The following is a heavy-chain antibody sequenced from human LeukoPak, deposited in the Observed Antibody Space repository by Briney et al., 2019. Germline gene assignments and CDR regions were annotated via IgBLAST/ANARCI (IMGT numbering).Heavy chain of an antibody. Sequence: PGESLKISCKGSGYVFTSYWIAWVRQRPGKGLEWMGTIYPADSDARYSPSFQGQVTISADKSIDTAYLQWSSLKASDTAIYYCAKTAPDDFWSGSYYFYGMDVWGQGTTVTVSS. D-gene: IGHD3-3*01. CDR3: AKTAPDDFWSGSYYFYGMDV. V-gene: IGHV5-51*01. CDR1: GYVFTSYW. CDR2: IYPADSDA. J-gene: IGHJ6*02.